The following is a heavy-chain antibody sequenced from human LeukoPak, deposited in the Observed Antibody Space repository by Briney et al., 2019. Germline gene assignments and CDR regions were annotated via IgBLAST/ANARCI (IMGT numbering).Heavy chain of an antibody. CDR2: INPNSGGT. CDR3: ARALAYCSGGSCYSDFAYPDY. D-gene: IGHD2-15*01. V-gene: IGHV1-2*02. CDR1: GYTFTGYY. J-gene: IGHJ4*02. Sequence: GASVKVSCKASGYTFTGYYMHWVRQAPGQGLEWMGWINPNSGGTNYAQKFQGRVTMTRDTSISTAYMELSRLRSDDTAVYYCARALAYCSGGSCYSDFAYPDYWGQGTLVTVSS.